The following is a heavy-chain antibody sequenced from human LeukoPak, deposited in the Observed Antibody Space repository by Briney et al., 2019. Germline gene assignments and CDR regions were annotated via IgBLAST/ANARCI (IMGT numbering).Heavy chain of an antibody. CDR3: ARDAVGATGYDY. J-gene: IGHJ4*02. CDR2: ISSSSSYI. CDR1: GFTFSSYS. D-gene: IGHD1-26*01. V-gene: IGHV3-21*01. Sequence: PGGSLRLSCAASGFTFSSYSMHWVRQAPGKGLEWVSSISSSSSYIYYADSVKGRFTISRDNAKNSLYLQMNSLRAEDTAVYYCARDAVGATGYDYWGQGTLVTVSS.